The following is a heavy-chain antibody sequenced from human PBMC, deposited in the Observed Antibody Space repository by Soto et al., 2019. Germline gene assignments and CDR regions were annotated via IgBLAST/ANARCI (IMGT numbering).Heavy chain of an antibody. CDR3: ARQVTDGDFDY. V-gene: IGHV4-59*08. Sequence: QVQLQESGPGLVKPSETLSLTCTVSGGSISSYYWSWIRQPPGKGLEWIGYIYYSGSTNYNPSLKSRVTISVDTSKNQFSLKLSSVTAADTAVYYCARQVTDGDFDYWGQGTLVTVSS. J-gene: IGHJ4*02. CDR1: GGSISSYY. D-gene: IGHD4-4*01. CDR2: IYYSGST.